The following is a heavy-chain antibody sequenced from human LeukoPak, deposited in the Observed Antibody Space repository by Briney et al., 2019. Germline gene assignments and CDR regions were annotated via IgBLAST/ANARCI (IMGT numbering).Heavy chain of an antibody. Sequence: GGSLRLSCAASGFTFSSYAMSWVRQAPGKGLEWVSAISGSGGGTYYADSVKGRFSISRDNSKNSLYLQMNSLRAEDTAVYYCAKGGRSDIKYGMDVWGQGTTVTVSS. CDR2: ISGSGGGT. CDR3: AKGGRSDIKYGMDV. D-gene: IGHD3-3*01. J-gene: IGHJ6*02. CDR1: GFTFSSYA. V-gene: IGHV3-23*01.